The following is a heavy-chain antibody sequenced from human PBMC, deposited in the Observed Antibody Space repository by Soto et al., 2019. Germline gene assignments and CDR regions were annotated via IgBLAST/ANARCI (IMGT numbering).Heavy chain of an antibody. J-gene: IGHJ3*02. CDR3: ARVWGGAFDI. Sequence: SETLSLTCTVSGGSVSSSSYYWGWIRQPPGKGLEWIGSIYYSGSTYYNPSLKSRVTISVDTSKNQFSLKLSSVTAADTAVYYCARVWGGAFDIWGQGTMVTVSS. CDR1: GGSVSSSSYY. V-gene: IGHV4-39*07. CDR2: IYYSGST. D-gene: IGHD3-10*01.